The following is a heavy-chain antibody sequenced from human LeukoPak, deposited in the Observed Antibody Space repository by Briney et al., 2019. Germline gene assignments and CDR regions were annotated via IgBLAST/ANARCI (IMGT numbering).Heavy chain of an antibody. J-gene: IGHJ4*02. V-gene: IGHV3-30-3*01. CDR2: ISYDGSNK. CDR1: GFTFSSYA. Sequence: GKSLRLSCAASGFTFSSYAMHWVRQAPGKGLEWVAVISYDGSNKYYADSVKGRFTISRDNSKNTLYLQMNSLRAEDTAVYYCAKAFRYCSGGSCYYFDYWGQGTLVTVSS. CDR3: AKAFRYCSGGSCYYFDY. D-gene: IGHD2-15*01.